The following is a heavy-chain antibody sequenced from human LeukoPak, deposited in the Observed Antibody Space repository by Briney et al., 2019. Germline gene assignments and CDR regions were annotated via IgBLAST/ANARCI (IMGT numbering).Heavy chain of an antibody. CDR3: ARDSGGYCSSTSCYPLTDY. D-gene: IGHD2-2*01. J-gene: IGHJ4*02. V-gene: IGHV1-69*04. Sequence: SVKVSCKASGGTFSSYTISWVRQAPGQGLEWMGRIIPILGIANYAQKFQGRVTITADKSTSTAYMELSSLRSEVTAVYYCARDSGGYCSSTSCYPLTDYWGQGTLVTVSS. CDR2: IIPILGIA. CDR1: GGTFSSYT.